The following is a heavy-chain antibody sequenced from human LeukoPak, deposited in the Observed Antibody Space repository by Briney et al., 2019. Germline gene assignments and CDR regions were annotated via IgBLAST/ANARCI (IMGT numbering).Heavy chain of an antibody. CDR1: GGSISSGDYY. V-gene: IGHV4-30-4*08. CDR3: ARGRGYSYGRFQRRGQNDY. Sequence: SQTLSLTCTVSGGSISSGDYYWSWIRQPPGKGLEWIGYIYYSGSTYYNPSLKSRVTISVDTSKNQFSLKLSSVTAADTAVYYCARGRGYSYGRFQRRGQNDYWGQGTLVTVSS. J-gene: IGHJ4*02. CDR2: IYYSGST. D-gene: IGHD5-18*01.